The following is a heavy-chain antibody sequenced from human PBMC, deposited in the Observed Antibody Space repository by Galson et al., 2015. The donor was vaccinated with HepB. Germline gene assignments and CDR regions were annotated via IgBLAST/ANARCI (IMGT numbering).Heavy chain of an antibody. V-gene: IGHV5-51*03. D-gene: IGHD6-13*01. Sequence: QSGAEVKKPGESLKISCKASGYSFITYWIVWVRQMPGKGLEWMGIIYPGDSDTRYNPSFQGQVTISADKAITTAYLHWSSLKASDTAMYYCARRADSSYFDSWGQGSLVSVSS. CDR2: IYPGDSDT. J-gene: IGHJ4*02. CDR1: GYSFITYW. CDR3: ARRADSSYFDS.